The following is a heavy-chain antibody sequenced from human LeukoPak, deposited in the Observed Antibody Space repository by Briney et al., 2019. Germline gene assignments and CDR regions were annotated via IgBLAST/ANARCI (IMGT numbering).Heavy chain of an antibody. CDR2: IIPIFGTA. J-gene: IGHJ5*02. CDR3: ARGRVKTMVVTPAYNWFDP. Sequence: SVKVSCKASGGTFSSYAISWVRQAPGQGLEWMGGIIPIFGTANYAKKFQGRVTTTTDESTSTAYMERSSLRSEDTAVYYCARGRVKTMVVTPAYNWFDPWGQGTLVTVSS. D-gene: IGHD4-23*01. CDR1: GGTFSSYA. V-gene: IGHV1-69*05.